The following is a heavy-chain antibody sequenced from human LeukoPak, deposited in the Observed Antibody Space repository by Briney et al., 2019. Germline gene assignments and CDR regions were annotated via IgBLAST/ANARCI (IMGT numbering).Heavy chain of an antibody. D-gene: IGHD7-27*01. V-gene: IGHV3-43D*03. CDR1: GFTFDDYA. CDR3: AKDISLGNGFDP. CDR2: ISWDGGST. J-gene: IGHJ5*02. Sequence: SGGSLRLSCAASGFTFDDYAMHWVRQAPGKGLEWVSLISWDGGSTYYADPVKGRFTISRDNSKNSLYLQMNSLRAEDTALYYCAKDISLGNGFDPWGQGTLVTVSS.